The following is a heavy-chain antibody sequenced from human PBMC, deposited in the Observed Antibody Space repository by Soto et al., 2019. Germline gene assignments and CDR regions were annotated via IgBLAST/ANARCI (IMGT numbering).Heavy chain of an antibody. CDR3: AKVQNYYDSSGYPSFDY. J-gene: IGHJ4*02. D-gene: IGHD3-22*01. CDR1: GFTFSSYA. Sequence: HPGGSLRLSCAASGFTFSSYAMSWVRQAPGKGLEWVSAISGSGGSTYYADSVKGRFTISRDNSKNTLYLQMNSLRAEDTAVYYCAKVQNYYDSSGYPSFDYWGQGTLVTVSS. V-gene: IGHV3-23*01. CDR2: ISGSGGST.